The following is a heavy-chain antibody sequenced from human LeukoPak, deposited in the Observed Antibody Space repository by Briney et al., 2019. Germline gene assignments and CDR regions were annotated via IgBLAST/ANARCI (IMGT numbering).Heavy chain of an antibody. D-gene: IGHD2-2*01. CDR3: ARGPMSAADDY. V-gene: IGHV3-7*01. J-gene: IGHJ4*02. CDR2: IKQDGSEK. CDR1: GFTFSSYW. Sequence: GGSLRLTCAASGFTFSSYWMSWVRQAPGKGLEWVANIKQDGSEKYYVDSVKGRFTISRDNAKNSLYLQMNSLRAEDTAVYYCARGPMSAADDYWGQGTLVTVSS.